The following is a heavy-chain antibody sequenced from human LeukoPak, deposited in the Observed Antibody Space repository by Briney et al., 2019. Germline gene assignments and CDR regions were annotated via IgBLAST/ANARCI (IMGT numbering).Heavy chain of an antibody. D-gene: IGHD3-22*01. J-gene: IGHJ6*03. CDR1: GGSFSGYY. Sequence: SETLSLTCAVYGGSFSGYYWSWIRQPPGKGLEWIGEINHSGSTNYNPSLKSRVTISVDTSKNQFSLKLSSVTAADTAGYYCARNVYYYDSSGYASWSYYYYMDVWGKGTTVTVSS. CDR3: ARNVYYYDSSGYASWSYYYYMDV. CDR2: INHSGST. V-gene: IGHV4-34*01.